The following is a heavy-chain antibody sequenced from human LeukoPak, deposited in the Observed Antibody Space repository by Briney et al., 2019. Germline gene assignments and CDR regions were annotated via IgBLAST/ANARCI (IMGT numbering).Heavy chain of an antibody. CDR2: TIPIFGTA. J-gene: IGHJ6*03. Sequence: GASVKVSCKASGGTFSSYAISWVRQAPGQGLEWMGGTIPIFGTANYAQKFQGRVTITADESTSTAYMELSSLRSEDTAVYYCARGPLAMVRGGYYYYYMDVWGKGTTVTISS. V-gene: IGHV1-69*13. CDR1: GGTFSSYA. D-gene: IGHD3-10*01. CDR3: ARGPLAMVRGGYYYYYMDV.